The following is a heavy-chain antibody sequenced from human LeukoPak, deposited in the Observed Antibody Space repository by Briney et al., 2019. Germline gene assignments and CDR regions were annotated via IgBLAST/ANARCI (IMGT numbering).Heavy chain of an antibody. J-gene: IGHJ4*02. CDR3: ARTKGGAAAGTVVDY. V-gene: IGHV5-51*01. D-gene: IGHD6-13*01. CDR2: IYPGDSDT. Sequence: GESLKISCKGSGYSFTSYWIGWVRQMPGKGLEWMGIIYPGDSDTGYSPSFQGQVTISADKSISTAYLQWSSLKASDTAMYYCARTKGGAAAGTVVDYWSQGTLVTVSS. CDR1: GYSFTSYW.